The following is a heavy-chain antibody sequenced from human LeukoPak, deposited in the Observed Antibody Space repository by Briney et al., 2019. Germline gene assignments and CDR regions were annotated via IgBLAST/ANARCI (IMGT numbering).Heavy chain of an antibody. J-gene: IGHJ4*02. Sequence: GGSLRLSCAASGFTVSSNYMSWVRQAPGKGLEWVSVIYSGGSTYYADSVKGRFTISRDNSKNTLYLQMNSLRAEDTAVYYCATIWFGELWAADYWGQGTLVTVSS. CDR1: GFTVSSNY. V-gene: IGHV3-53*01. CDR3: ATIWFGELWAADY. CDR2: IYSGGST. D-gene: IGHD3-10*01.